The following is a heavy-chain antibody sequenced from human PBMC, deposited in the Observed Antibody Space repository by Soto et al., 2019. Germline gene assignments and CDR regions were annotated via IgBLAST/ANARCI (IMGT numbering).Heavy chain of an antibody. CDR3: ARETNPYSSSSHAFDI. V-gene: IGHV3-21*01. J-gene: IGHJ3*02. Sequence: ESGGGLVKPGGSLRLSCAASGITFSSYSMNWVRQAPGKGLEWVSSISSTGTYIDYADSVKGRFTISRDNAKNSLILQMDSLRAEDAALYYCARETNPYSSSSHAFDIWGQGTMVTVSS. CDR1: GITFSSYS. D-gene: IGHD6-6*01. CDR2: ISSTGTYI.